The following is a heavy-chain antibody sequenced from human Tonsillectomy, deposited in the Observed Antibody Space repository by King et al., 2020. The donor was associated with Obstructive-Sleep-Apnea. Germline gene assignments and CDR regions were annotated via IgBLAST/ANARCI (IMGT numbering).Heavy chain of an antibody. CDR2: IFYSGRA. J-gene: IGHJ6*02. CDR1: GGSISSGSYY. CDR3: ARIMCSSSSCKYFYGLDV. Sequence: QLQESGPGLVKPSQTLSLTCSVSGGSISSGSYYWSWIRQHPGRGLEWIGYIFYSGRAYYNPSLKSRLTISVDLSQNQFSLMLSSVTAADTAGYYCARIMCSSSSCKYFYGLDVWGLGTTVTVSS. V-gene: IGHV4-31*03. D-gene: IGHD2-2*01.